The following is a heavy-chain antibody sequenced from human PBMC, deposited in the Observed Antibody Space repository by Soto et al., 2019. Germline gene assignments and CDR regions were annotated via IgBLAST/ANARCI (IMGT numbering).Heavy chain of an antibody. CDR1: GFTFSSYS. D-gene: IGHD3-3*01. CDR2: ISSSSSTI. CDR3: ARGAYYDFWSGSGGNWFDP. V-gene: IGHV3-48*01. Sequence: GESLKISCAASGFTFSSYSMNWVRQAPGKGLEWVSYISSSSSTIYYADSVKGRFTISRDNAKNSLYLQMNSLRAEDTAVYYCARGAYYDFWSGSGGNWFDPWGQGTLVTVSS. J-gene: IGHJ5*02.